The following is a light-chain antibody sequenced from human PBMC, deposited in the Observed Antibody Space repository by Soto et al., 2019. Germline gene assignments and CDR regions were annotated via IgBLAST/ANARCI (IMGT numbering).Light chain of an antibody. V-gene: IGLV2-14*03. CDR3: RSYTSTATYV. J-gene: IGLJ1*01. CDR1: SSDVGGYDY. Sequence: QSVLAQPASVSGSPGQSIAISCAGNSSDVGGYDYVSWYQQHPDKAPKLILYDVSNRPSGISFRFSGSKSGNTASLTISGLQAEDEADYYCRSYTSTATYVFGTGTKLNVL. CDR2: DVS.